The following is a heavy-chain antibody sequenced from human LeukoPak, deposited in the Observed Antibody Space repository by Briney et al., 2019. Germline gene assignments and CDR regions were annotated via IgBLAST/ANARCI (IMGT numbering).Heavy chain of an antibody. J-gene: IGHJ4*02. CDR2: INPKSGGT. D-gene: IGHD6-19*01. CDR1: GYTFSGHY. Sequence: ASVKVSCKASGYTFSGHYMHWVRQAPGQGLEWMGWINPKSGGTNYEQKFQGRVTMTRDTSISTAYMELSRLRSDDTAVYYCVRWRGYASDWSGPFDDWGQGTLVTVSS. V-gene: IGHV1-2*02. CDR3: VRWRGYASDWSGPFDD.